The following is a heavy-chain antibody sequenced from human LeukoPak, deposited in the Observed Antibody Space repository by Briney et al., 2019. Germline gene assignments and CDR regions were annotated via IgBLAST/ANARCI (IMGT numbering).Heavy chain of an antibody. J-gene: IGHJ6*02. V-gene: IGHV3-11*01. CDR2: ISSSGSTI. Sequence: PGGSLRLSCAASGFTFSDYYMSWIRQAPGKGLEWVSYISSSGSTIYYADSVKGRFTISRDNAKNSLYLQMNSLRAEDTAVYYCARDLGEWFGELYPLINYYYGMDVWGQGTTVTVSS. CDR3: ARDLGEWFGELYPLINYYYGMDV. CDR1: GFTFSDYY. D-gene: IGHD3-10*01.